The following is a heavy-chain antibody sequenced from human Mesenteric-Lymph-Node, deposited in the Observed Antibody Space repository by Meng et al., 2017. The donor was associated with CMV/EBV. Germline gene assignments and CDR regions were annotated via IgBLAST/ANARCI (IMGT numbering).Heavy chain of an antibody. CDR2: ISTYKGNT. V-gene: IGHV1-18*04. CDR3: ARGGLYSSSRLDY. J-gene: IGHJ4*02. CDR1: GYTFTGYF. D-gene: IGHD6-6*01. Sequence: ASVKVSCKASGYTFTGYFMHWVRQAPGQGLEWMGWISTYKGNTNYAQKFQGRITMTTDTSTSTAHMELRSLRSDDTAVYYCARGGLYSSSRLDYWGQGTLVTVSS.